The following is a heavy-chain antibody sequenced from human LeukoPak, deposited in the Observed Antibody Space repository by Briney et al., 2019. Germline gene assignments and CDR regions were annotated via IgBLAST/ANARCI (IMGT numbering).Heavy chain of an antibody. V-gene: IGHV4-34*01. Sequence: PSETLSLTCAVYGGSFSGYYWGWIRQPPGKGLEWIGEINHSGSTNYNPSLWSRVTISVDTSKNQFSLKLSSVTAADTAVYYCARGDIVVVPAAKYYYYYMDVWGKGTTVTVSS. CDR3: ARGDIVVVPAAKYYYYYMDV. CDR1: GGSFSGYY. CDR2: INHSGST. J-gene: IGHJ6*03. D-gene: IGHD2-2*01.